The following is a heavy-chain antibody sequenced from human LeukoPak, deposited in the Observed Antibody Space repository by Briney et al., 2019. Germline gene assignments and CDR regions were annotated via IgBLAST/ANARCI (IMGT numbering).Heavy chain of an antibody. Sequence: SGTLSLTCAVYGGSFSGYYWSWIRQPPGKGLEWIGEINHSGSTNYNPSLKSRVTISVDTSKNQFSLKLSSVTAADTAVYYCARGPDDFWSGYYRRPLDYWGQGTLVTVSS. V-gene: IGHV4-34*01. CDR2: INHSGST. D-gene: IGHD3-3*01. CDR3: ARGPDDFWSGYYRRPLDY. J-gene: IGHJ4*02. CDR1: GGSFSGYY.